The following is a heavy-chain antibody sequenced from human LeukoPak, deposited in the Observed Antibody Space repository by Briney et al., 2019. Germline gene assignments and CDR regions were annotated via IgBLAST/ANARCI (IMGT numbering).Heavy chain of an antibody. D-gene: IGHD3-22*01. CDR3: ARDQHDSSGYYSWSYYYMDV. J-gene: IGHJ6*03. CDR2: ISSSSSSTI. V-gene: IGHV3-48*01. CDR1: GFTFSSYS. Sequence: GGSPRLSCAASGFTFSSYSMNWVRQAPGKGLEWVSYISSSSSSTIYYADSVKGRFTISRDNAKNSLYLQINSLRAEDTAVYYCARDQHDSSGYYSWSYYYMDVWGKGTTVTVSS.